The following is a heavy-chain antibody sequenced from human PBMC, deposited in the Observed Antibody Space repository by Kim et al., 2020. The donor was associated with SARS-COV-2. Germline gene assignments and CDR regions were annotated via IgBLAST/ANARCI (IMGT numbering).Heavy chain of an antibody. D-gene: IGHD6-13*01. V-gene: IGHV1-46*01. CDR2: INPSGGST. CDR3: ARDFRLKGGAAAGPMAL. J-gene: IGHJ4*02. CDR1: GYTFTSYY. Sequence: ASVKVSCKASGYTFTSYYMHWVRQAPGQGLEWMGIINPSGGSTSYALKFQGRVTMTRDTSTSTVYMELSSLRSEDTAVYYCARDFRLKGGAAAGPMALWGQGTLVTVSS.